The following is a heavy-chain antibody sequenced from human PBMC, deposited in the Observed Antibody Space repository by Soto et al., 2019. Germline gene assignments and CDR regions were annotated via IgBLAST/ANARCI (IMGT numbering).Heavy chain of an antibody. Sequence: GGSLRLSCAASGFTFSSYWMHWVRQAPGKGLVWVSRINSDGSSTSYADSVKGRFTISRDNAKNTLYLQMNSLRAEDTDVYYCTSSSRSFYYYYMDVWGKGTTVTVSS. CDR2: INSDGSST. CDR1: GFTFSSYW. D-gene: IGHD6-6*01. J-gene: IGHJ6*03. V-gene: IGHV3-74*01. CDR3: TSSSRSFYYYYMDV.